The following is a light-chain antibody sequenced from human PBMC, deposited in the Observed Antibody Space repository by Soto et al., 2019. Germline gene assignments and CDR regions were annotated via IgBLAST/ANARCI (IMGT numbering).Light chain of an antibody. CDR1: SGHSNYI. Sequence: QAVVTQSSSASASLGSSVKLTCTLSSGHSNYIIAWHHQQPGKAPRYLMKLEGSGTYNKGSGVPDRFSGSSSGADRYLTISHLQFEDEADYYCETWDSNTRVFGGGTKLTVL. CDR3: ETWDSNTRV. V-gene: IGLV4-60*02. J-gene: IGLJ3*02. CDR2: LEGSGTY.